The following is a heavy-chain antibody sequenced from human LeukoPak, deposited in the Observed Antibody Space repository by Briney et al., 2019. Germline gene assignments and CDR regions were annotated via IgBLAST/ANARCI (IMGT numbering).Heavy chain of an antibody. V-gene: IGHV1-2*02. D-gene: IGHD3-16*01. CDR3: AGNYVGTYYYYMDV. CDR1: GYTFTGYY. J-gene: IGHJ6*03. Sequence: GASVKVSCKASGYTFTGYYMHWVRPAPGQGLEWMGWINPNSGGTNYAQKVQGRVTITADKSTSTAYMELSSLRSEDTAVCYCAGNYVGTYYYYMDVWGKGTTVTVSS. CDR2: INPNSGGT.